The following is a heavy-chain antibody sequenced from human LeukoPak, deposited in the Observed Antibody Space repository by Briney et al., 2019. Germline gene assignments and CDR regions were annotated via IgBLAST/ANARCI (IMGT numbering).Heavy chain of an antibody. CDR2: INPNSGGT. V-gene: IGHV1-2*02. J-gene: IGHJ4*02. CDR1: GYTFTGYY. CDR3: ARASFIAARPYYFDY. Sequence: ASVKVSCKASGYTFTGYYMHWVRQAPGQGLEWMGWINPNSGGTNYAQKFQGRVTMTRDTSISTAYMELSRLRSDDTAVYYCARASFIAARPYYFDYWGQGALVTVSS. D-gene: IGHD6-6*01.